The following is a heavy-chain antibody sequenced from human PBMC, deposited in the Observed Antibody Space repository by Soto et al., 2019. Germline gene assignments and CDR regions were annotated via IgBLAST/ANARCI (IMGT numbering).Heavy chain of an antibody. Sequence: SVKVSCKASGGTFSSYAISWVRQAPGQGLEWMGGIIPIFGTANYAQKFQGRVTITADKSTSTAYMELSSLRSEDTAVYYCARDLAYCGGDCYSGGDYYYGMDVWGQGTTVTSP. J-gene: IGHJ6*02. CDR3: ARDLAYCGGDCYSGGDYYYGMDV. V-gene: IGHV1-69*06. CDR1: GGTFSSYA. D-gene: IGHD2-21*02. CDR2: IIPIFGTA.